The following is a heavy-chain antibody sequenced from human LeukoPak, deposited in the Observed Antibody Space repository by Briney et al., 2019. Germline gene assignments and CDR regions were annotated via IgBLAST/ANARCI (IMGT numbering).Heavy chain of an antibody. V-gene: IGHV3-74*01. CDR1: GFDFSSNW. Sequence: GGSLRLSCAASGFDFSSNWMHWVRHAPGQGLVWVSRIKGDGISTNYADSVKGRFTISRDIAKNTLYLQMNSLRAEDAGVYYCAKDHYWSIDYWGRGTLVTVSS. CDR3: AKDHYWSIDY. D-gene: IGHD3-3*01. CDR2: IKGDGIST. J-gene: IGHJ4*02.